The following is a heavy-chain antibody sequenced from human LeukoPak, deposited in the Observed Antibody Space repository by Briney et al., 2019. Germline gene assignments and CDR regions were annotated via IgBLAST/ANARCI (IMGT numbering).Heavy chain of an antibody. CDR2: IYYSGTT. Sequence: TASGTLSLTCIVSGGSINNYYWSWIRQPPGKGLEWIGYIYYSGTTNYNPSLKSRVTISVDRSKNQFSLKLTSVTAADTAVYYCARHYGPLDFWGQGTLVTVSS. CDR1: GGSINNYY. J-gene: IGHJ4*02. V-gene: IGHV4-59*01. CDR3: ARHYGPLDF. D-gene: IGHD3-16*01.